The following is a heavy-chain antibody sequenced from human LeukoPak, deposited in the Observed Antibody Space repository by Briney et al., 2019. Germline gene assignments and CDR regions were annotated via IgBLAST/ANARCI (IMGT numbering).Heavy chain of an antibody. J-gene: IGHJ4*02. CDR3: ARGIRQYAKSYFDY. CDR2: ISSSGTTI. V-gene: IGHV3-11*01. D-gene: IGHD4-11*01. Sequence: GGSLRLSCAASGFTFSDHYMSSIRQAPGKGLEWLSYISSSGTTIYYTDSVKGRFTISRDNAKNSLYLQMNSLRAEDTAVYYCARGIRQYAKSYFDYWGQGTLVTVSS. CDR1: GFTFSDHY.